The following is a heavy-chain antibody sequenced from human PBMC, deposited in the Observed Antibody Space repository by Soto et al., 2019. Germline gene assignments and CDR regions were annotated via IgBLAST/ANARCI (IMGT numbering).Heavy chain of an antibody. Sequence: VGSLRLSCAASGFTFNTYSMNWVRQAPGKGLEWVSSISSSSSYIYYTDSVKGRFTISRDNAKNSLYLQMNSLRAEDTAVYYCASLSRFALDYWGQGTLVTVSS. D-gene: IGHD3-10*01. CDR3: ASLSRFALDY. J-gene: IGHJ4*02. V-gene: IGHV3-21*01. CDR1: GFTFNTYS. CDR2: ISSSSSYI.